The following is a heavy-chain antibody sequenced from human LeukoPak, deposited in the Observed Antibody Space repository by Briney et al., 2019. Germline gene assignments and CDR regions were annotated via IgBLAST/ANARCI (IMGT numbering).Heavy chain of an antibody. CDR2: ISSRGHTI. V-gene: IGHV3-11*04. D-gene: IGHD6-13*01. J-gene: IGHJ3*02. CDR3: ATEVEYSTNGFDT. CDR1: QFTLSDYY. Sequence: GGSQRLSCVASQFTLSDYYVSWIRQAPGRGLEWVSYISSRGHTIYYAASVKGRFTISRDDAKNEVYLQMTGLRAEDTALYYCATEVEYSTNGFDTWGQGTMVTVSS.